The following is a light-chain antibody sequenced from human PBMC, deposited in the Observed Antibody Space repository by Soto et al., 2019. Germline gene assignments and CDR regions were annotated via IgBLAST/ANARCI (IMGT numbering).Light chain of an antibody. CDR3: QQIDSYPVT. J-gene: IGKJ4*01. V-gene: IGKV1-9*01. CDR2: SAS. Sequence: DIQLTQSPAFLSASVGDKVTITCRASQGISTFLARYQQKPGKAPNLLIYSASTLQSGVPSRFSGSGSGTEFTLTISSLQPEDFANYFCQQIDSYPVTFGGGTKVEMK. CDR1: QGISTF.